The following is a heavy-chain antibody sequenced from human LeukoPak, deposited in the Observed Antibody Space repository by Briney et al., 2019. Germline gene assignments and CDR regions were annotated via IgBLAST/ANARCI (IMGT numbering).Heavy chain of an antibody. V-gene: IGHV4-61*02. J-gene: IGHJ5*02. Sequence: SQTLSLTCTVSGGSISSGIYYWTWIRQPAGKGLEWIGRIYTSGSTNYNPSLKSRVTISVDTSKNQFSLKLSSVTAADTAVYYCARAIAAAGTSGFDPWGQGTLVTVSS. CDR3: ARAIAAAGTSGFDP. D-gene: IGHD6-13*01. CDR2: IYTSGST. CDR1: GGSISSGIYY.